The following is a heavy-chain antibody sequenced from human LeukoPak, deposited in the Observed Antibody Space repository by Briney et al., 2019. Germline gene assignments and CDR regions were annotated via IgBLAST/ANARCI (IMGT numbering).Heavy chain of an antibody. D-gene: IGHD6-19*01. Sequence: PGGSLRLSCAASGFTFSSYAMSWVRQAPGKGLEWVSAISGSGGSTYYADSVKGRFTISRDNSKNTLYLQMNSLRAEDTAVYYCAKDYLSSGSNPDAFDIWGQGTMVTVSS. CDR2: ISGSGGST. CDR1: GFTFSSYA. V-gene: IGHV3-23*01. CDR3: AKDYLSSGSNPDAFDI. J-gene: IGHJ3*02.